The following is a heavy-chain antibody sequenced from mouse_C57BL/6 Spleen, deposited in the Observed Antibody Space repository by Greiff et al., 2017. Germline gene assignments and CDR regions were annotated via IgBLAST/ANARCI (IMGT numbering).Heavy chain of an antibody. CDR2: FYPGSGSL. D-gene: IGHD1-1*02. V-gene: IGHV1-62-2*01. CDR3: ARHQDRWLSPY. Sequence: QVQLQQSGAELAQPGESVQLSCKASGYTFTEYTIHWVKQRSGQGLEWIVWFYPGSGSLKYNEKFKDKAILTADESSSSVYMKLSRLTSVDSAFYFCARHQDRWLSPYGGQGTLVTVSA. CDR1: GYTFTEYT. J-gene: IGHJ3*01.